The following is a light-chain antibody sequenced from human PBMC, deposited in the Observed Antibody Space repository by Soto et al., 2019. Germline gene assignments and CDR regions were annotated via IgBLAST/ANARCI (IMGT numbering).Light chain of an antibody. CDR2: EGV. Sequence: QSALTQPASVSGSPGQSITISCTGTSSDVGSYNLVSWYQQHPGKAPKLMIYEGVKRPSGVSDRFSGSKSGNTASLTISGLQAEDEADYYCCTYAGGTTWVFGGGTQLTVL. V-gene: IGLV2-23*01. CDR3: CTYAGGTTWV. J-gene: IGLJ3*02. CDR1: SSDVGSYNL.